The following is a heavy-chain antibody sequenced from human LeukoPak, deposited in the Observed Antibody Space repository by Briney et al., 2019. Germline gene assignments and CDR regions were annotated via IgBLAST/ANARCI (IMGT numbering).Heavy chain of an antibody. CDR1: GGSFSGYY. CDR3: ARGQRLHYDSSGYKSLSY. D-gene: IGHD3-22*01. V-gene: IGHV4-34*01. Sequence: SETLSLTCAVYGGSFSGYYWSWIRQPPGKGLEWIGEINHSGSTNYNPSLKSRVTISVDTSKNQFSLKLSSVTAADMAVYYCARGQRLHYDSSGYKSLSYWGQGTLVTVSS. CDR2: INHSGST. J-gene: IGHJ4*02.